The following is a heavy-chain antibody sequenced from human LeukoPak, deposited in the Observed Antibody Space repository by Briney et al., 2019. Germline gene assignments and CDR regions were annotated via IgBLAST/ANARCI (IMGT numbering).Heavy chain of an antibody. V-gene: IGHV3-74*01. D-gene: IGHD3-10*01. Sequence: GGSLRLSCAASGFTFRSYWMHWVRQAPGKGLVWVSRINTDGSSTNYADSVKGRFTISRDNAKNTLYLQMNSLRAEDTAVYYCAREYGSGRPFDYWGQGTLVTVSS. J-gene: IGHJ4*02. CDR3: AREYGSGRPFDY. CDR2: INTDGSST. CDR1: GFTFRSYW.